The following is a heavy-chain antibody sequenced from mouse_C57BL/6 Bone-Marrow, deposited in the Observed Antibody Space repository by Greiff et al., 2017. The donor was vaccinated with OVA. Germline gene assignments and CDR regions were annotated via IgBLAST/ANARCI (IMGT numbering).Heavy chain of an antibody. J-gene: IGHJ2*01. CDR1: GFTFSSYA. D-gene: IGHD1-1*01. Sequence: EVKLMESGGGLVKPGGSLKLSCAASGFTFSSYAMSWVRQTPEKRLEWVATISDGGSYTYYPDNVKGRFTISRDNAKNNLYLQMSHLKSEDTAMYYCARVIYGSSPFDYWGQGTTLTVSS. CDR3: ARVIYGSSPFDY. CDR2: ISDGGSYT. V-gene: IGHV5-4*03.